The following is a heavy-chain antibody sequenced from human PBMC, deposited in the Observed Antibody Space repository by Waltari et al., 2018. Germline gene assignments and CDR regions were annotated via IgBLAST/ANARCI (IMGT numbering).Heavy chain of an antibody. CDR1: GGSISSSSYY. Sequence: QLQLQESGPGLVKPSETLSLTCTVSGGSISSSSYYWGWIRQTPGKGLEWIGSIYYRGSTYYKPSLRSRVNRSVDTSKNQCSLKLSSVTAADTAVYYCASYYYDSSGYRRHFDYWGQGTLVTVSS. J-gene: IGHJ4*02. CDR2: IYYRGST. D-gene: IGHD3-22*01. V-gene: IGHV4-39*07. CDR3: ASYYYDSSGYRRHFDY.